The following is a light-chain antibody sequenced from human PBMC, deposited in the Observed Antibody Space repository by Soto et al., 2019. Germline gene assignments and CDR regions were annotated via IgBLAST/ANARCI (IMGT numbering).Light chain of an antibody. CDR2: GAS. CDR3: QQYNNWPQT. V-gene: IGKV3-15*01. J-gene: IGKJ1*01. Sequence: EIVMTQSPATLSVSPGERATLSCRASQSVSSNLAWYQQKPGQAPRLLIYGASTRATGNPARFSGSGSGTEFTLTISSLQSEDFAVYYCQQYNNWPQTFGQGTKV. CDR1: QSVSSN.